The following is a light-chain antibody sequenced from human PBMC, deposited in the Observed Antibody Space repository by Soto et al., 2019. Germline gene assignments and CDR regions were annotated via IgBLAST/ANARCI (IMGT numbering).Light chain of an antibody. Sequence: IQITHSPSSLSASVVDRVTITFQASQDISNYLNWYQQKPGKPPKVLIYGASNLQSGVPPRFSGSGSGTDFTLAISSLQPEDSATYYCLKDINYPWKFGQGTKVDIK. V-gene: IGKV1-6*01. CDR2: GAS. J-gene: IGKJ1*01. CDR3: LKDINYPWK. CDR1: QDISNY.